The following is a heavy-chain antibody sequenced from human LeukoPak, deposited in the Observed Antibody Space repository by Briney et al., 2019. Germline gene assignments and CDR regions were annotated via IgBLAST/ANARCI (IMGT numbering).Heavy chain of an antibody. CDR1: GFNFRSFG. V-gene: IGHV3-30*03. J-gene: IGHJ4*02. D-gene: IGHD1-26*01. CDR3: ARDPLRRGTSYLDN. CDR2: VSFERNDK. Sequence: GGSLRLSCAASGFNFRSFGFHWVRQAPGKGLEWLEIVSFERNDKYYAHSVKGRFTISGDESKHTLYLQMNSLRSDDTAVYYCARDPLRRGTSYLDNWGQGTLVTVAS.